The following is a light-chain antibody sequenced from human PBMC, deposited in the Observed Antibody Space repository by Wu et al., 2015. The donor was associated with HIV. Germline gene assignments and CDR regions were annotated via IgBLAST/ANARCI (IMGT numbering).Light chain of an antibody. CDR2: DAS. V-gene: IGKV1D-13*01. Sequence: AIQLTQSPSSLSASVGDRVTTTCRASQGISSGLAWYQQKPGKAPNLLIYDASSLESGVPSRFSGGGSGTDFTLTISSLQPEDFATYYCQQFNNYPRTFGQGTKVE. CDR3: QQFNNYPRT. CDR1: QGISSG. J-gene: IGKJ1*01.